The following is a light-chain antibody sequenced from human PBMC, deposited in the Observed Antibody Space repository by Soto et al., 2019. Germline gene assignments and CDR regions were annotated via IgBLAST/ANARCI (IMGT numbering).Light chain of an antibody. Sequence: EIVLTQSPGTLSLSPGERATLSCRASQSVSNNYLAWYQQKLGQAPRLLIYGASRRATGIPDRFSGSGAGTDFTLTINRLEPEDFAVYYCQQYGGSPYTFGQGTKLEI. V-gene: IGKV3-20*01. CDR2: GAS. CDR1: QSVSNNY. J-gene: IGKJ2*01. CDR3: QQYGGSPYT.